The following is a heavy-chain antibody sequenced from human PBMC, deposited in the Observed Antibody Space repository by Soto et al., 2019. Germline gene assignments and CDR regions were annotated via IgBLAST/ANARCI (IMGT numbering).Heavy chain of an antibody. CDR3: AKALAVAGDFDY. V-gene: IGHV3-23*01. J-gene: IGHJ4*02. CDR2: ISGSGGST. CDR1: GFTFSSYA. Sequence: EVQLLESGGGLVQPGGSLRLSCAASGFTFSSYAMSWVRQAPGKGLEWVSAISGSGGSTYYADSVKGRFTISRDNSKNTLYLQMTSMRAEDTAVYYCAKALAVAGDFDYWGQGTLVTVSS. D-gene: IGHD6-19*01.